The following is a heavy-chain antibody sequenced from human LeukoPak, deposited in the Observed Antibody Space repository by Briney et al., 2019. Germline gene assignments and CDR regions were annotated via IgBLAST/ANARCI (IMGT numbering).Heavy chain of an antibody. Sequence: PSETLSLTCTVSGGSISGYYWSWIRQPPGKGLEWIGYIYYSGSTNYNPSLKSRVTISVDTSKNQFSLKLSSVTAADTAVYYRARHITSSGWYSNFDYWGQGTLVTVSS. D-gene: IGHD6-19*01. CDR2: IYYSGST. CDR1: GGSISGYY. CDR3: ARHITSSGWYSNFDY. J-gene: IGHJ4*02. V-gene: IGHV4-59*08.